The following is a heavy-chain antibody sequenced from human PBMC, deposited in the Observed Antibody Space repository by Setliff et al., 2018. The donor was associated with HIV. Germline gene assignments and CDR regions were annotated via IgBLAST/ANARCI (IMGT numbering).Heavy chain of an antibody. D-gene: IGHD4-4*01. CDR3: AKTQTVITVYGPFDS. CDR1: GFSFRSYA. V-gene: IGHV3-23*01. J-gene: IGHJ4*02. Sequence: SLRLSCAASGFSFRSYAVSWVRQAPGKGLEWVSVISGSGDITYYRESVKGRFTVSRDNSNNTVYLQMNSLRAEDTAMYYCAKTQTVITVYGPFDSWGQGTTVTVSS. CDR2: ISGSGDIT.